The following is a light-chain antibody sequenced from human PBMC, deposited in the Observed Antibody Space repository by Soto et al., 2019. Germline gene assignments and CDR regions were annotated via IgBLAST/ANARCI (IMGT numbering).Light chain of an antibody. CDR2: EGT. V-gene: IGLV2-23*01. J-gene: IGLJ1*01. CDR1: TSDVGGYNL. Sequence: LAHPASVSGSPGQSITISCSGTTSDVGGYNLVSWYQQHTAKAPKLLIYEGTQRPSGVSSRFSGSKSGNTASLTISGLQAEDEADYYCCSYASSSSYVFGTGTKV. CDR3: CSYASSSSYV.